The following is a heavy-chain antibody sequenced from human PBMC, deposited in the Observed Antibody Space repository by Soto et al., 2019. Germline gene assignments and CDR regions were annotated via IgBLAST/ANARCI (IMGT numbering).Heavy chain of an antibody. Sequence: GGSLRLSCAASGFTFSSYGMHWVRQAPGEGLEWVAVISYDGSNKYYADSVKGRFTISRDNSMNTLYLQMNSLRAEDTAVYYCARAGYCSGGSCWRFDPWGQGTLVTVSS. CDR1: GFTFSSYG. J-gene: IGHJ5*02. V-gene: IGHV3-30*03. CDR3: ARAGYCSGGSCWRFDP. D-gene: IGHD2-15*01. CDR2: ISYDGSNK.